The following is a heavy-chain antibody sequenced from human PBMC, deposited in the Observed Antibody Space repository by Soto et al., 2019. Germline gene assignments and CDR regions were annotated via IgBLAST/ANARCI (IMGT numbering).Heavy chain of an antibody. V-gene: IGHV1-69*13. Sequence: SVKVSCKASGGTFSSYAISWVRQAPGQGLEWMGGIIPIFGTANYAQKFQGRVTITADESTSTAYMELSSLRSEDTAVYYCAREPTTRDGYNSFDYWGQGTLVTAPQ. J-gene: IGHJ4*02. D-gene: IGHD5-12*01. CDR1: GGTFSSYA. CDR2: IIPIFGTA. CDR3: AREPTTRDGYNSFDY.